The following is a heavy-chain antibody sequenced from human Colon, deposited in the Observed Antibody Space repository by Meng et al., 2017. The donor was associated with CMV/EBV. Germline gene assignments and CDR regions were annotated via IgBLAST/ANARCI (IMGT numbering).Heavy chain of an antibody. CDR1: GESLSNFF. J-gene: IGHJ4*02. Sequence: GPLRLSCAVEGESLSNFFWAWIRHSPRKGLEWIGEINHSGSSNYNPSLIRRLTISVDSSKREISLRLTSVTAADTGVYYCARGMFFSSSYYEFDFWGQGTLVTVSS. V-gene: IGHV4-34*01. D-gene: IGHD4-11*01. CDR2: INHSGSS. CDR3: ARGMFFSSSYYEFDF.